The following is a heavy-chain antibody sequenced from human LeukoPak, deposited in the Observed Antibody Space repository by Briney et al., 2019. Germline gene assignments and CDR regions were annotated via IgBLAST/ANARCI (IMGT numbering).Heavy chain of an antibody. CDR3: ARRWFGEIDYFDY. D-gene: IGHD3-10*01. Sequence: ASETLSLTCTVSGGSISSSSYYWGWIRQPPGKGLEWIGSIYYSGSTYYNPSLKSRVTISVDTSKNQFSLKLSSVTAADTAVYYCARRWFGEIDYFDYWGQGTLVTVSS. J-gene: IGHJ4*02. CDR1: GGSISSSSYY. V-gene: IGHV4-39*01. CDR2: IYYSGST.